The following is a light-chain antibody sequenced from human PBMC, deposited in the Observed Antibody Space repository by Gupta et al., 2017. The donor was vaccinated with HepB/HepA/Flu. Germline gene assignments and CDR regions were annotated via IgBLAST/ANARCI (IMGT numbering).Light chain of an antibody. CDR3: LLSYSGARVKV. Sequence: QAVVTQEPSLTVSPGGTVTPTCGSSTGAVTSGHYPYWFQQKPGQAPRTLIYDTSNKHSWTPARFSGSLLGGKAALTLSGAQPEDEAEYYCLLSYSGARVKVFGGGTKLTVL. J-gene: IGLJ3*02. CDR1: TGAVTSGHY. V-gene: IGLV7-46*01. CDR2: DTS.